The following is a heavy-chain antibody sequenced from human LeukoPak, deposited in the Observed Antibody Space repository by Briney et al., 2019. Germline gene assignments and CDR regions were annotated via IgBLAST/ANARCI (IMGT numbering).Heavy chain of an antibody. CDR3: AKAANEWELLAGYFDY. CDR2: ISVSGGST. J-gene: IGHJ4*02. V-gene: IGHV3-23*01. CDR1: GFTFSSYG. D-gene: IGHD1-26*01. Sequence: PGGSLRFSGAASGFTFSSYGMSWVRQAPGKGLKWVSAISVSGGSTYYADSVKGRFTISRDNSKNTLYLQMNSLRAEDTAVYYCAKAANEWELLAGYFDYWGQGTLVTVSS.